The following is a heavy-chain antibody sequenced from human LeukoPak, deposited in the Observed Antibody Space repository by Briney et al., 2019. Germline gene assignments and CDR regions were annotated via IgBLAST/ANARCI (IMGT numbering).Heavy chain of an antibody. CDR3: ASLRYFDWLSDGDAFDI. Sequence: GASVKVSCKASEGTFSSYAISWVRQAPGQGLEWMGRIIPILGIANYAQKFQGRVTITADKSTSTAYMELSSLRSEDTAVYYCASLRYFDWLSDGDAFDIWGQGTMVTVSS. CDR1: EGTFSSYA. J-gene: IGHJ3*02. V-gene: IGHV1-69*04. D-gene: IGHD3-9*01. CDR2: IIPILGIA.